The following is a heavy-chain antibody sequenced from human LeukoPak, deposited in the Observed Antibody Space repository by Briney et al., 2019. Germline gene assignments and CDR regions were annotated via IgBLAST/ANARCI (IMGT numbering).Heavy chain of an antibody. J-gene: IGHJ5*02. V-gene: IGHV4-59*01. CDR2: IYYSGST. CDR1: GGSISSYY. D-gene: IGHD3-9*01. CDR3: ARTPRRDILTGYPIWVFDP. Sequence: SETLSLTCTVSGGSISSYYWSWIRQPPGKELEWIGYIYYSGSTNYNPSLKSRVTISVDTSKNQFSLKLSSVTAADTAAYYCARTPRRDILTGYPIWVFDPWGQGTLVTVSS.